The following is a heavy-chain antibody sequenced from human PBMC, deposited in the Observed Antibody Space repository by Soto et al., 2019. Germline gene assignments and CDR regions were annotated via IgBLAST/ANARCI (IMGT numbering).Heavy chain of an antibody. J-gene: IGHJ4*02. CDR1: GYTLTSYY. CDR2: INPSGGST. D-gene: IGHD6-19*01. Sequence: TSVKVTCKESGYTLTSYYMHWVRQAPGQGLEWMGIINPSGGSTSYAQKFQGRVTMTRDTSTSTVYMELSSLRSEDTAVYYCAYSSGWYQNPTPFDYWGQGTLVTVSS. CDR3: AYSSGWYQNPTPFDY. V-gene: IGHV1-46*01.